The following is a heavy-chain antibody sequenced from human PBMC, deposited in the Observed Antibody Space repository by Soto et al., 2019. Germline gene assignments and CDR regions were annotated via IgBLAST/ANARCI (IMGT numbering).Heavy chain of an antibody. V-gene: IGHV1-69*12. CDR2: IIPIFGTA. Sequence: QVQLVQSGAEVKKPGSSVKVSCKASGGTFSSYAISWVRQAPGQGLEWMGGIIPIFGTANYAQKFQGRITIXAXEXXSTADMDLSSLRSEVRAVYYCAGQSGWNDDYGMDVWGQGTTVTVSS. J-gene: IGHJ6*02. CDR3: AGQSGWNDDYGMDV. D-gene: IGHD1-1*01. CDR1: GGTFSSYA.